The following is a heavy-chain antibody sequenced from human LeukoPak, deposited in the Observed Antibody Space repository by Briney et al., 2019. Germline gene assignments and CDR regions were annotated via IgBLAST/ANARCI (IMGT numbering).Heavy chain of an antibody. J-gene: IGHJ4*02. CDR3: ARHRSMVYAEFHFDY. D-gene: IGHD2-8*01. V-gene: IGHV5-51*01. CDR1: GYSFTSYW. CDR2: IYPGDSDT. Sequence: GESLKISCKGSGYSFTSYWIGWVRQMPGKGLEWMGIIYPGDSDTSYSPSFQGQVTISADKSISTAYLQWSSLKASDTAMYYCARHRSMVYAEFHFDYWGQGTLVTVSS.